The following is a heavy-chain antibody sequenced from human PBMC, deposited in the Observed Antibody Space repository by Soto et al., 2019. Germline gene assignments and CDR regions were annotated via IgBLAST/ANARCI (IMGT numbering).Heavy chain of an antibody. CDR3: ARDSYSGSFGCFDY. CDR2: ISYDGSNK. CDR1: GVKFGSYA. J-gene: IGHJ4*02. Sequence: VVSLRLCWGASGVKFGSYAMHWVSKETGKGLEWVAVISYDGSNKYYADSVKGRFTISRDNSKNTLYLQMNSLRAEDTAVFYCARDSYSGSFGCFDYRGQGTLVTVS. D-gene: IGHD1-26*01. V-gene: IGHV3-30-3*01.